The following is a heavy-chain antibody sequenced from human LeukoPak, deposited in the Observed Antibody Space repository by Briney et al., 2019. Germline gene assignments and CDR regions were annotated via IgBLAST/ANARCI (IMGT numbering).Heavy chain of an antibody. Sequence: GSLRLSCAASGFTFDDYGMSWVRQAPGKGLEWVSGINWNGGSTGYADSVKGRFTISRDNAKNSLYLQMNSLRAEDTALYHCARGSYDILTGHYYFDYWGQGTLVTVSS. CDR3: ARGSYDILTGHYYFDY. D-gene: IGHD3-9*01. CDR2: INWNGGST. J-gene: IGHJ4*02. V-gene: IGHV3-20*01. CDR1: GFTFDDYG.